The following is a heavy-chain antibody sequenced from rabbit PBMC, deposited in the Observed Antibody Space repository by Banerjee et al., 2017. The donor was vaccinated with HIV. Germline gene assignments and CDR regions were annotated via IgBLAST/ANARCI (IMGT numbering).Heavy chain of an antibody. CDR2: IYAGSSGST. CDR1: GFSFSITHY. CDR3: ARGYGGGGVGYALTRLDL. V-gene: IGHV1S45*01. J-gene: IGHJ3*01. Sequence: QEQLEESGGDLVKPGTSLTLTCTASGFSFSITHYMCWVRQAPGKGLEWIACIYAGSSGSTYYASWAKGRFTISKSSATTVTLQMTSLTAADTATYFCARGYGGGGVGYALTRLDLWGPGTLVTVS. D-gene: IGHD6-1*01.